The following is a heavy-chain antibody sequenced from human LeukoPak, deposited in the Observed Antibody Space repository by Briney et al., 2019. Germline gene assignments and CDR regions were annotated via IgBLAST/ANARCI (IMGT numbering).Heavy chain of an antibody. CDR2: IRSDGST. CDR1: GFTVSSNY. V-gene: IGHV3-53*01. D-gene: IGHD1-26*01. J-gene: IGHJ3*02. CDR3: AREMYSGMYNDAFDI. Sequence: PGGSLRLSCTASGFTVSSNYMSLVRQAPGKGLEWVSVIRSDGSTNHADSVKGRFTISRDNSKNTLYLQMNNLRAEDTAMYYCAREMYSGMYNDAFDIWGQGTKVTVSS.